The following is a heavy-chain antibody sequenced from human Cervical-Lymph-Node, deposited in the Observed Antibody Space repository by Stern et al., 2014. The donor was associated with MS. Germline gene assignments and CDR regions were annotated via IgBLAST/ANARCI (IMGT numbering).Heavy chain of an antibody. J-gene: IGHJ6*02. CDR2: ITSGSGHT. Sequence: VQLVQSGGGLVKPGGSLRLSCAVSGFIFSSFSMNWVRQAPGKGLEWVSSITSGSGHTQYADSVKGRFITSRDNVNNLLYLQMDSHRADDTAIYYCARGGKSGRGGMDVWGQGTTVIVSS. CDR3: ARGGKSGRGGMDV. V-gene: IGHV3-21*01. CDR1: GFIFSSFS. D-gene: IGHD1-26*01.